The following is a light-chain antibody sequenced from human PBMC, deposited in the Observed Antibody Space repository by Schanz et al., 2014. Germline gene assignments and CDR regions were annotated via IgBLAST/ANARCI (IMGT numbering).Light chain of an antibody. Sequence: QSVLTQPPSASGTPGQTVTISCSGDISNIGSNTVNWYQQLPGTAPKLLIYTNNQRPSGVPDRFSGSKSDTSASLAITGLQAEDEADYYCQSYDSSLSGWVFGGGTKLTVL. CDR2: TNN. V-gene: IGLV1-44*01. CDR1: ISNIGSNT. CDR3: QSYDSSLSGWV. J-gene: IGLJ3*02.